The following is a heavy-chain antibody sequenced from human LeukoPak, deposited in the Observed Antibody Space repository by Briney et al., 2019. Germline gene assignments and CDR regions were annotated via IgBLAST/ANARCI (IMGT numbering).Heavy chain of an antibody. CDR3: ARADVVPFAPSQKNWFDP. J-gene: IGHJ5*02. D-gene: IGHD2-2*01. V-gene: IGHV3-48*02. CDR1: GFTFRSHA. CDR2: ISSSSSSE. Sequence: GGSLRLSCAASGFTFRSHAMSWVRQAPGKGLEWVSYISSSSSSEYYTDSVKGRFTISRDNAKNSLYLQMNSLRDEDTAVYYCARADVVPFAPSQKNWFDPWGQGTLVTVSS.